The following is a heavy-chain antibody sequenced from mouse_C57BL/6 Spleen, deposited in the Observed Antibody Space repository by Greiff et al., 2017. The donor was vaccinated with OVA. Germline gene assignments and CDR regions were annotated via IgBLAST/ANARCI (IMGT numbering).Heavy chain of an antibody. J-gene: IGHJ4*01. CDR1: GFTFSDYY. CDR2: INYDGSST. CDR3: ARNLVMDY. V-gene: IGHV5-16*01. Sequence: EVKLMESEGGLVQPGSSMKLSCTASGFTFSDYYMAWVRQVPEKGLEWVANINYDGSSTYYLDSLKSRYIISRDNAKNILYLQMSSLKSEDTATYYWARNLVMDYWGQGTSVTVSS.